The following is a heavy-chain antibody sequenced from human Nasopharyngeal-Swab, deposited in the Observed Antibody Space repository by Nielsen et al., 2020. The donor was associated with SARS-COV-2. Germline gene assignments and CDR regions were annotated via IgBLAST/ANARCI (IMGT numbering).Heavy chain of an antibody. Sequence: GGSLRLSCGAFGFTFNNFPMSWVRQAPGKGLEWVSSISSYSTDINYADSLRGRFTISRDNAKNTLSLQMNSLRAEDTAVYYCAKDLRGPYFFWGQGTLVTVSS. CDR1: GFTFNNFP. CDR2: ISSYSTDI. V-gene: IGHV3-21*04. CDR3: AKDLRGPYFF. J-gene: IGHJ4*02. D-gene: IGHD2/OR15-2a*01.